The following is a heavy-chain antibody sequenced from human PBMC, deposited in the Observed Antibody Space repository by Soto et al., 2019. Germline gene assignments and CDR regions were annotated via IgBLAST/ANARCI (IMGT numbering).Heavy chain of an antibody. CDR1: GGSISSGDLF. V-gene: IGHV4-30-4*01. Sequence: PSETLSLTCTVSGGSISSGDLFWNWIRQPPGKGLEWIGYIYYNGDTYYNSSLKSRVTISVDTSKDQFSLRLSSVTAADTAVYYCARGRGGITMVRGVFSPYYHYGMDVWGQGTTVTVS. D-gene: IGHD3-10*01. J-gene: IGHJ6*02. CDR2: IYYNGDT. CDR3: ARGRGGITMVRGVFSPYYHYGMDV.